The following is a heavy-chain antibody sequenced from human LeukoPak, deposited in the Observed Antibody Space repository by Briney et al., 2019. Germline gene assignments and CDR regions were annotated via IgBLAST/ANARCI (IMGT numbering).Heavy chain of an antibody. Sequence: SETLSLTCTVSGYSISSGYYWGWIRQPPGKGLEWIGSIYHSGRTFYNPSLKSRVTISVDTSKNQLSLKLTSVTAADTAVYYCARAPFGELFVSGWFDPWGQGTLVTVSS. CDR1: GYSISSGYY. CDR2: IYHSGRT. CDR3: ARAPFGELFVSGWFDP. J-gene: IGHJ5*02. D-gene: IGHD3-10*01. V-gene: IGHV4-38-2*02.